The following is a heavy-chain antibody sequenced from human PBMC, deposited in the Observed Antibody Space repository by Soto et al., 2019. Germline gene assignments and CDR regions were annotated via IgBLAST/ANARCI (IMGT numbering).Heavy chain of an antibody. CDR2: ISGSGGST. CDR3: AKDSPLGATTGNVPLTH. Sequence: GGSLRLSCAASGFTFSSYAMSWVRQAPGKGLEWVSAISGSGGSTYYADSVKGRFTISRDNSKNMLYLQMNSLRAEDTAVYYCAKDSPLGATTGNVPLTHWGQGTLVT. D-gene: IGHD1-26*01. V-gene: IGHV3-23*01. J-gene: IGHJ4*02. CDR1: GFTFSSYA.